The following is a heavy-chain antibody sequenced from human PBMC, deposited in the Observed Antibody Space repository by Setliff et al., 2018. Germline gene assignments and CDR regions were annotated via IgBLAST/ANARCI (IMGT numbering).Heavy chain of an antibody. Sequence: ASVKVSCKASGGTFSSYAFSWVRQAPGQGLEWVGGIIPIFGTANYAQKFQGRVTITADESTSTAYMELSSLRSEDTAVYYCARAYYDSSGFSWFDPWGQGTLVTVSS. CDR2: IIPIFGTA. D-gene: IGHD3-22*01. CDR3: ARAYYDSSGFSWFDP. CDR1: GGTFSSYA. V-gene: IGHV1-69*13. J-gene: IGHJ5*02.